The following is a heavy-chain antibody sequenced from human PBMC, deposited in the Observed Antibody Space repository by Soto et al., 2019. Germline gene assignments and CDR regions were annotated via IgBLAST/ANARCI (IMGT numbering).Heavy chain of an antibody. CDR3: ARLLVGATTWWFDP. Sequence: ASVKVSCKASGYTFTSYGIGWVRQAPGQGLEWMGWISAYNGNTNYAQKLQGRVTMTTDTSTSTAYMELRSLRSDDTAVYYCARLLVGATTWWFDPWGQGTLVTVSS. CDR2: ISAYNGNT. J-gene: IGHJ5*02. CDR1: GYTFTSYG. V-gene: IGHV1-18*01. D-gene: IGHD1-26*01.